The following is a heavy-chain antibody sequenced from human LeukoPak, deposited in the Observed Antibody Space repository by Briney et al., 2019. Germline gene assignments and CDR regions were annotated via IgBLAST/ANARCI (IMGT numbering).Heavy chain of an antibody. CDR3: VGGTRLIHYYMDV. D-gene: IGHD1-26*01. J-gene: IGHJ6*03. CDR2: FESEDGEP. CDR1: GYRLNQIS. Sequence: ASVKVSCKVSGYRLNQISVHWVRQAPGKGLEWMGSFESEDGEPVYAQKFQGRITMTEDTSTDTAYMELSSLRSEDTAVYYCVGGTRLIHYYMDVWGKGTTVTVSS. V-gene: IGHV1-24*01.